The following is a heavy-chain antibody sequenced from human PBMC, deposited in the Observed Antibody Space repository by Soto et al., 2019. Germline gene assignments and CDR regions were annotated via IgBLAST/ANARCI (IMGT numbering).Heavy chain of an antibody. J-gene: IGHJ6*01. V-gene: IGHV4-34*01. Sequence: SETLSLTCAVYGGSFSGYYWSWIRQPPGKGLEWIGEINHSGSTNYNPSLKSRVTISVDTSKNQFSLKLSSVTAADTAVYYCARDRSIYSSSWYHYYYGMDVWGQGTTVTVS. CDR1: GGSFSGYY. CDR3: ARDRSIYSSSWYHYYYGMDV. CDR2: INHSGST. D-gene: IGHD6-13*01.